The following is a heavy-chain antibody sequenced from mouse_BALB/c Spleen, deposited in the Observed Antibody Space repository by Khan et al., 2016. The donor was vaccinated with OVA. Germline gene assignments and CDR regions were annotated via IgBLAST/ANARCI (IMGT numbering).Heavy chain of an antibody. J-gene: IGHJ2*01. CDR3: ARVYGGDFDY. CDR2: LSYSGNT. V-gene: IGHV3-2*02. CDR1: GYSITRDYA. Sequence: EVQLQESGPGLVKPSQSLSLTCTFTGYSITRDYAWNWIRQFPGKKLEWMGFLSYSGNTNYNPSLKSRISITRDTSKNHFFLQLNSVTTEDTATYYCARVYGGDFDYWGQGTTLTVAS. D-gene: IGHD1-1*01.